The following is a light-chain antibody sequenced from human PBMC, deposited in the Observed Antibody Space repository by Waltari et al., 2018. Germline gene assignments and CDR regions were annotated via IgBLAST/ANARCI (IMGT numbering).Light chain of an antibody. Sequence: DIQMTQSPPSLSASVGDRVTITCRASQSIDTYLHWYQHKPGKAPKLLIYAASNLQSGVPSRFSGSESGTDFTLTISSLEPEDFATYYCQQTYSTPNTFGGGTKVEIK. CDR2: AAS. V-gene: IGKV1-39*01. CDR1: QSIDTY. J-gene: IGKJ4*01. CDR3: QQTYSTPNT.